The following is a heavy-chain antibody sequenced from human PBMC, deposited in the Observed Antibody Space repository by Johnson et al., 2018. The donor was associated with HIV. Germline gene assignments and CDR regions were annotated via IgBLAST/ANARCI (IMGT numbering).Heavy chain of an antibody. CDR2: INWNGGTT. D-gene: IGHD3-22*01. CDR1: GFTFDDYG. Sequence: MQLVESGGGLVQPGGSLRLSCAASGFTFDDYGMTWVRQVPGKGLEWVSGINWNGGTTAYADSVKGRFTISRDNSKNTLYLQMNSLRAEDTAVYYCARGPRHTYHYDSSGYSGAFDIWGQGTMVTVSS. J-gene: IGHJ3*02. V-gene: IGHV3-20*04. CDR3: ARGPRHTYHYDSSGYSGAFDI.